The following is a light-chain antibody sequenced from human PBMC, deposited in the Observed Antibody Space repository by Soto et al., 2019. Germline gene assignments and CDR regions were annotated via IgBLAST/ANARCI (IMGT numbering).Light chain of an antibody. Sequence: EIVLTQSPGTLSLSPGEGATLSCRASQSVRSTYLAWYQQKPGQAPGLLIYAASSRATGIPDRFSGSGSGTDFTLTISRLEPEDFAVYYCQQYSSSRWTFGQGTKVEIK. J-gene: IGKJ1*01. CDR3: QQYSSSRWT. CDR1: QSVRSTY. V-gene: IGKV3-20*01. CDR2: AAS.